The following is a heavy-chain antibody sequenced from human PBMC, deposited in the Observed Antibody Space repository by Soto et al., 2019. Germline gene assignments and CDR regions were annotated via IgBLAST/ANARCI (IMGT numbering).Heavy chain of an antibody. V-gene: IGHV1-18*01. Sequence: QVHLVQSGAEVKKPGASVKVSCQGSGYTFTSYGITWVRQAPGQGLEWMGWISAHNGNTDCAQKLQGRGTVTKDTATSTAYMELRSLRADDTAVYYLARGRYGDYWGQGALATVAA. D-gene: IGHD1-1*01. CDR2: ISAHNGNT. CDR1: GYTFTSYG. J-gene: IGHJ4*02. CDR3: ARGRYGDY.